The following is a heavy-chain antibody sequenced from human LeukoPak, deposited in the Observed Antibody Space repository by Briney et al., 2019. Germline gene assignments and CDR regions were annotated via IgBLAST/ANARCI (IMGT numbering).Heavy chain of an antibody. CDR3: ASTKLGYSSGWH. CDR1: GGSISSTYS. V-gene: IGHV4-39*01. D-gene: IGHD6-19*01. J-gene: IGHJ4*02. CDR2: IYYSGHT. Sequence: SETLSLTCTVSGGSISSTYSWGWIRQPPGKGLEWIGNIYYSGHTYYSPSLKSRVAISVDTSKNQFSLKLSSVTAADTAVYYCASTKLGYSSGWHWGQGILVTVSS.